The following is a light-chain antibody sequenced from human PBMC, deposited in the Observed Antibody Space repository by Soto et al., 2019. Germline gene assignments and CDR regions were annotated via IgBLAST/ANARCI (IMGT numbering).Light chain of an antibody. Sequence: QSALTQPASVSGSPGQSITISCTGTSSDVGGYNYVSWYQFRPGKAPSLIIYEATKRPSGVSSRFSGSKSGNTASLTISGLQAEDEGNYHCSSFAGSGTLVVFGAGTKLTVL. CDR1: SSDVGGYNY. V-gene: IGLV2-14*01. CDR2: EAT. CDR3: SSFAGSGTLVV. J-gene: IGLJ2*01.